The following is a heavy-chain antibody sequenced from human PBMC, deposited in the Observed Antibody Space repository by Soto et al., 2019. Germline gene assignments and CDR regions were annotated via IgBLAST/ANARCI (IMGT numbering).Heavy chain of an antibody. J-gene: IGHJ6*02. D-gene: IGHD6-6*01. CDR1: GLIVSRSD. V-gene: IGHV3-53*05. Sequence: LRLSFAASGLIVSRSDMSWVRQASGKWLEWVSVIYSGGSTHDADSVKGRFTISRDNSKNTVHLQMNSLRVDDTAVYFCSTSSRNEYHFAMDAWGQGLTV. CDR2: IYSGGST. CDR3: STSSRNEYHFAMDA.